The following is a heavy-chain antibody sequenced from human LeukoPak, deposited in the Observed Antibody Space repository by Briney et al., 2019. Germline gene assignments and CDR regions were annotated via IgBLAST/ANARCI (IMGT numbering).Heavy chain of an antibody. V-gene: IGHV4-59*01. CDR2: IHYSGST. CDR1: GGSISNYY. CDR3: ARNYDFWSGYLDY. Sequence: SETLSLTCTVSGGSISNYYWSWIRQPPGKGLGWIGYIHYSGSTNNNPSLKSRVTISVDTSKNQFSLKLTSVTAADTAVYYCARNYDFWSGYLDYWGQGTLVTVSS. D-gene: IGHD3-3*01. J-gene: IGHJ4*02.